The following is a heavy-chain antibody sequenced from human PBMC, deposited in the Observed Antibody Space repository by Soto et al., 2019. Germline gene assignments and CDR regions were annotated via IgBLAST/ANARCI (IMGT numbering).Heavy chain of an antibody. D-gene: IGHD3-16*01. V-gene: IGHV3-30*18. CDR1: GFTFSSYG. CDR2: ISYDGSNK. CDR3: AKDFFNHGIGYYYYGMDV. Sequence: VQLVESGGGVVQPGRSLRLSCAASGFTFSSYGMHWVRQAPGKGLEWVAVISYDGSNKYYADSVKGRFTISRDNSKNTLDLQMNSLRAEDTAVYYCAKDFFNHGIGYYYYGMDVWGQGTTVTVSS. J-gene: IGHJ6*02.